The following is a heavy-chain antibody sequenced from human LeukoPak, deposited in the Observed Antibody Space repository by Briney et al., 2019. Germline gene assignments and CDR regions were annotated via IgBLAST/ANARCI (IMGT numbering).Heavy chain of an antibody. CDR2: INDSGRA. V-gene: IGHV4-34*01. J-gene: IGHJ2*01. CDR1: GGSFSGDY. D-gene: IGHD1-7*01. Sequence: SETLSLTCAVYGGSFSGDYWSGIRQPPGKGVEWMGEINDSGRANYTPSPKSRLTISVAPSTNQFSLKLSSVTAAATAVYYCARGGDNWNLFSYLPYWYFDLWGRGTLVTVSS. CDR3: ARGGDNWNLFSYLPYWYFDL.